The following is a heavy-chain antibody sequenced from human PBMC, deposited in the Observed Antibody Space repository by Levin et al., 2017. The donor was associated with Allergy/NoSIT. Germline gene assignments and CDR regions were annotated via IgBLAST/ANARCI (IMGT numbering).Heavy chain of an antibody. CDR1: GFTFRNYN. J-gene: IGHJ4*02. D-gene: IGHD2-2*01. V-gene: IGHV3-21*01. Sequence: GGSLRLSCAASGFTFRNYNMNWVRQAPGKGLEWVSSISTGSSYIYYADSMKGRFTISRDNAQNSLYLQMNSLRAEDTAVYYCARDSRYCTSTSCYDPVDYWGQGTLVTVSS. CDR2: ISTGSSYI. CDR3: ARDSRYCTSTSCYDPVDY.